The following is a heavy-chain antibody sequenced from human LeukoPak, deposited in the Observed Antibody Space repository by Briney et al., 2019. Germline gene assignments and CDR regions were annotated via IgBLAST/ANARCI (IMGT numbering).Heavy chain of an antibody. CDR2: ISSSRTI. J-gene: IGHJ4*02. D-gene: IGHD2-15*01. V-gene: IGHV3-48*01. CDR1: GFTFSSYS. CDR3: ARGDCNGGSCYLSLTTIDY. Sequence: GGSLRLSYAASGFTFSSYSMNWVRQAPGEGLEWVSYISSSRTIYYADSVTGRLTNSRDNAENSLYRQMNSLRAEDTAVYYCARGDCNGGSCYLSLTTIDYWGQGTLVTVSS.